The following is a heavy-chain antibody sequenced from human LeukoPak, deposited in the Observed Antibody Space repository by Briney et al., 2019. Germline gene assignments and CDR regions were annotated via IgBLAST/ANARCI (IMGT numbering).Heavy chain of an antibody. CDR1: GGSISSHY. V-gene: IGHV4-59*11. D-gene: IGHD1-26*01. CDR2: IYYSGST. J-gene: IGHJ4*02. Sequence: SETLSLTCTVSGGSISSHYWSWIRQPPGKGLEWIGYIYYSGSTYYNPSLKSRVTISVDTSKNQFSLKLSSVTAADTAVSYCASGGATYFDYWGQGTLVTVSS. CDR3: ASGGATYFDY.